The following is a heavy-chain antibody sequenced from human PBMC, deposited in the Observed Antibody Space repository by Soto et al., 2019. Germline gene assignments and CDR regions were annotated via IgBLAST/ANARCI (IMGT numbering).Heavy chain of an antibody. CDR1: GFTFSNYW. J-gene: IGHJ4*02. Sequence: GGSLRLSCVASGFTFSNYWMHWVRQVPGKGLEWVARIAVDGTDITYAESVKGRFTISRDNARNTLYLQMDSLRVEDTANYYCARGRYTGMSILFDYWGLGPLVTVSS. CDR2: IAVDGTDI. V-gene: IGHV3-74*03. D-gene: IGHD2-8*02. CDR3: ARGRYTGMSILFDY.